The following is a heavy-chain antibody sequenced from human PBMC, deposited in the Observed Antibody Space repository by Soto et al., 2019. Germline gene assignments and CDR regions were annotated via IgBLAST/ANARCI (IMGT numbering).Heavy chain of an antibody. CDR3: ARVGNDYSNYVGILFDP. V-gene: IGHV4-31*02. Sequence: SETLSLTCTVSGGSISSGGYYWSWIRQHPGKGLEWIGYIYYSGSTYYNPSLKSRVTISVDTSKNQFSLKLSSVTAADTAVYYCARVGNDYSNYVGILFDPWGQGTLVTVSS. CDR1: GGSISSGGYY. CDR2: IYYSGST. J-gene: IGHJ5*02. D-gene: IGHD4-4*01.